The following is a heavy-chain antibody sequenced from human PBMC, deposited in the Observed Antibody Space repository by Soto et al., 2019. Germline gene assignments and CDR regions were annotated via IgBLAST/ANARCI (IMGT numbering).Heavy chain of an antibody. J-gene: IGHJ4*02. CDR3: AKETAAAGTQ. CDR1: GFTFSSYA. D-gene: IGHD6-13*01. Sequence: EVQLLESGGGLVQPGGSLRLSCAASGFTFSSYAMSWVRQAPGKGLEWVSAISGSGGSTYYADSVKGRFTISRDNSKNTRSLQMTSLRAEETAVYYCAKETAAAGTQWGQGSLVTVSS. CDR2: ISGSGGST. V-gene: IGHV3-23*01.